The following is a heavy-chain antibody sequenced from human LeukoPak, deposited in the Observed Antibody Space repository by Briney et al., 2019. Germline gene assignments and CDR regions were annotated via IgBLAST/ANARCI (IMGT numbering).Heavy chain of an antibody. CDR3: ARHLNDYGDQGSGDY. D-gene: IGHD4-17*01. J-gene: IGHJ4*02. Sequence: GESLKISCKGSGYSFTSYWIGWVRQMPGKGLEWMGIIYPGDSDTRYSPSFEGQVTISADKSFSTANLQWSSLKASDTAMYYCARHLNDYGDQGSGDYWGQGTLVTVSS. CDR1: GYSFTSYW. V-gene: IGHV5-51*01. CDR2: IYPGDSDT.